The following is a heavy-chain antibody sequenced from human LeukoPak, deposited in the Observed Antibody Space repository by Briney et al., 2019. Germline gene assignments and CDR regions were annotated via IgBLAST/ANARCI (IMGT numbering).Heavy chain of an antibody. J-gene: IGHJ4*02. Sequence: PSETLSLTCTVSVGSISSGGYYWSWIRQHPGKGLEWIGYLYYSGSTYYHPSLKSRVTISVDTSKNQFSLKLSSVTAADTAVYYCARGNYDILTGRARGFDYWGQGTLVTVSS. CDR2: LYYSGST. CDR1: VGSISSGGYY. CDR3: ARGNYDILTGRARGFDY. V-gene: IGHV4-31*03. D-gene: IGHD3-9*01.